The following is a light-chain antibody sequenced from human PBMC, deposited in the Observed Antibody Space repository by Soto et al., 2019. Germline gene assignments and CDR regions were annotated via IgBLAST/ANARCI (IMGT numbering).Light chain of an antibody. Sequence: DIQMTQSPSTLSASVGVRVTITCRASQSISSWLAWYQQKPGKAPKLLIYKASSLESGVPSRSSGSGSGTEFTLTISSLQPDDFATYYCQQYNSYSPTWTFGQGTKVDIK. CDR1: QSISSW. CDR3: QQYNSYSPTWT. J-gene: IGKJ1*01. V-gene: IGKV1-5*03. CDR2: KAS.